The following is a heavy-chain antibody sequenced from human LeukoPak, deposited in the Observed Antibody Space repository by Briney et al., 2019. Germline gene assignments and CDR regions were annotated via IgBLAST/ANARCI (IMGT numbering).Heavy chain of an antibody. CDR1: GFTFSSYG. V-gene: IGHV3-30*02. D-gene: IGHD4-23*01. CDR2: IRYDGSNK. J-gene: IGHJ4*02. Sequence: GGSLRLSCAASGFTFSSYGMHWVRQAPGKGLEWVAFIRYDGSNKYYADSVKGRFTISRDNSKNSLYLQMNSLRAEDTAVYYCARDRYGGNAFDYWGQGTLVTVSS. CDR3: ARDRYGGNAFDY.